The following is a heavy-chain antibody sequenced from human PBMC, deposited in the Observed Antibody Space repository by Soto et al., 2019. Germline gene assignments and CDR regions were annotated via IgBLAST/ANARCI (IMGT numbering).Heavy chain of an antibody. CDR1: GFTFSRSA. V-gene: IGHV3-23*01. D-gene: IGHD3-9*01. Sequence: EVLLLESGGGLVQPGGSLTVSCEASGFTFSRSAMSWVRQAPGKGLEWVSGISGSGDSPSYADSVLGRFTISRDNYKDTVYLVMDSLRADDTTVYYCAKESSRFFDCLAKPAHYFDSWGQGTLVSVSS. J-gene: IGHJ4*02. CDR3: AKESSRFFDCLAKPAHYFDS. CDR2: ISGSGDSP.